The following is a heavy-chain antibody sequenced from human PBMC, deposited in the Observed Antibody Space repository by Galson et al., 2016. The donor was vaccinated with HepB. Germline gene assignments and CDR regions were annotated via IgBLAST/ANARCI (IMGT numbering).Heavy chain of an antibody. J-gene: IGHJ6*02. Sequence: SLRLSCAASGFAFNTYPVHWVRQSPGKGLEWVAIISKDGSNTYYADSVKGRFTISRDNSKYTLYLQMNSLRAEDTAVYYCARDRGIYDLDYYGMDVWGQGTTVTVSS. D-gene: IGHD3-16*01. CDR3: ARDRGIYDLDYYGMDV. V-gene: IGHV3-30-3*01. CDR2: ISKDGSNT. CDR1: GFAFNTYP.